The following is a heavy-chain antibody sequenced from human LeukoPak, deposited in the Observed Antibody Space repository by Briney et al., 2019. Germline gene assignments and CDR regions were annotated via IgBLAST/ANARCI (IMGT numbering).Heavy chain of an antibody. J-gene: IGHJ4*02. CDR2: INPNSGGT. CDR1: GYTFTGYY. CDR3: ARENYDYVWGSYRYTGFDY. D-gene: IGHD3-16*02. Sequence: WASVKVSCKASGYTFTGYYMHWVRQAPGQGLGWMGWINPNSGGTNYAQKFQGRVTMTRDTSISTAYMELSRLRSDDTAVYYCARENYDYVWGSYRYTGFDYWGQGTLVTVSS. V-gene: IGHV1-2*02.